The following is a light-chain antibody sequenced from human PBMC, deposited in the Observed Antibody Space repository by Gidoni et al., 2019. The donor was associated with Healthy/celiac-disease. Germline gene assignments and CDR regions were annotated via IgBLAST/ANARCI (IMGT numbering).Light chain of an antibody. CDR1: KLGDKY. V-gene: IGLV3-1*01. Sequence: SYELTQPPSVSVAPGQTASITCSGVKLGDKYACWYQQKPGQSPVLVIYQDSKRPSGIPERFSGSNSGNTATLTISGTQAMDEADYHCQAWDSFVVFGGGTKLTVL. CDR2: QDS. J-gene: IGLJ2*01. CDR3: QAWDSFVV.